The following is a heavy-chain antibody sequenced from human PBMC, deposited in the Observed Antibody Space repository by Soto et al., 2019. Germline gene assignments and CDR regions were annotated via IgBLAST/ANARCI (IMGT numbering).Heavy chain of an antibody. V-gene: IGHV3-9*01. Sequence: EVQLVESGGGLVQSDRSLRLSCAASGFIFDDYAMHWVRQAPGKGLEWVSVISWNSGKIEYADSVRGRFIISRDNAKNSLYLQMNSLRPEDTAMYYCLKEMLQTDTFDMWGQGTMVTVSS. J-gene: IGHJ3*02. CDR3: LKEMLQTDTFDM. CDR2: ISWNSGKI. D-gene: IGHD3-16*01. CDR1: GFIFDDYA.